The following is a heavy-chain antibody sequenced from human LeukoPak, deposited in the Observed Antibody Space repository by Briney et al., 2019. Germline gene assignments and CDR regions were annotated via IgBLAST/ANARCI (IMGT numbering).Heavy chain of an antibody. Sequence: SETLSLTCTVSGGSISSGSYYWSWIRQPAGKGLEWIGRIYTSGSTNYNPSLKSRVTISVDTSKNQFSLKPSSVTAADTAVYYCATLSGKTSEVDYWGQGTLVTVSS. D-gene: IGHD3-10*01. V-gene: IGHV4-61*02. J-gene: IGHJ4*02. CDR2: IYTSGST. CDR3: ATLSGKTSEVDY. CDR1: GGSISSGSYY.